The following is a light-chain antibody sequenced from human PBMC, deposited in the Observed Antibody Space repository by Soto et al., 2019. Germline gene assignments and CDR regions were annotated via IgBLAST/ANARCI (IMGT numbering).Light chain of an antibody. V-gene: IGKV1-9*01. CDR2: AAS. CDR1: QGISYD. J-gene: IGKJ2*01. CDR3: QHLNNYPYT. Sequence: DIQLSQSPSFLSASVGDRVTITCRASQGISYDLAWYQQKPGKAPKLLIYAASTLQSGVPSRFSGSGFGTEFTLTISSLQPEDFATYYCQHLNNYPYTFGQGTKLEIK.